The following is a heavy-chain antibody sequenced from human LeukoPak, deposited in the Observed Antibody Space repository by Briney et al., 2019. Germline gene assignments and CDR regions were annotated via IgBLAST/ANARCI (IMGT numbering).Heavy chain of an antibody. CDR3: AREGNVDTAMETHY. D-gene: IGHD5-18*01. Sequence: ASVKVSCKASGYTFTSYGISWVRQAPGQGLEWMGWISAYNGNTNYAQKLQGRVTMTTDTSTSTAYMELRSLRSDDTAVYYCAREGNVDTAMETHYWGQGTLVTVSS. CDR2: ISAYNGNT. V-gene: IGHV1-18*01. J-gene: IGHJ4*02. CDR1: GYTFTSYG.